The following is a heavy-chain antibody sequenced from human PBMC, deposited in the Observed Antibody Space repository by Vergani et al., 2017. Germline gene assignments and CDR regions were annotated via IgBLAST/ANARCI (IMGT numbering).Heavy chain of an antibody. CDR3: ARDEMGGVEMAKIPDY. CDR1: GFTFSSYG. D-gene: IGHD5-24*01. J-gene: IGHJ4*02. CDR2: IWYDGSNK. Sequence: QVQLVESGGGVVQPGRSLRLSCAASGFTFSSYGMHWVRQAPGKGLEWVAVIWYDGSNKYYADSVKGRFTISRDNSKNTLYLQMNSLRAEDTAVYYCARDEMGGVEMAKIPDYWGQGTLVTVSS. V-gene: IGHV3-33*01.